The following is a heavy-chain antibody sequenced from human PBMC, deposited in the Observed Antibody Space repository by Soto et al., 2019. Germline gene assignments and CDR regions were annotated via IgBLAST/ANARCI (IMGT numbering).Heavy chain of an antibody. J-gene: IGHJ6*02. D-gene: IGHD2-2*01. CDR1: GGTFSSYA. Sequence: QVQLVQSGAEVKKPGSSVKVSCKASGGTFSSYAISWVRQAPGQGLEWMGGIIPIFGTANYAQKFQGRVTITADESTSTAYMELSSLRSEDTAVYYCARDLFTQYCSSTSCYSYYYYGMDVWGQGTTVTVSS. V-gene: IGHV1-69*01. CDR3: ARDLFTQYCSSTSCYSYYYYGMDV. CDR2: IIPIFGTA.